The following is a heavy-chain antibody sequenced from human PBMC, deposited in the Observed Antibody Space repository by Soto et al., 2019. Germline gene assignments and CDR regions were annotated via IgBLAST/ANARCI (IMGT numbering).Heavy chain of an antibody. V-gene: IGHV3-48*03. Sequence: GGSLRLSCATSGFTFSSYEMNWVRQAPGKGLEWVSYISSSGSTIYYADSVKGRFTISRDNAKNSLYLQMNSLRAEDTAVYYCARGPDSSGYYTYYFDYWGQGTLVTVS. CDR3: ARGPDSSGYYTYYFDY. J-gene: IGHJ4*02. CDR2: ISSSGSTI. D-gene: IGHD3-22*01. CDR1: GFTFSSYE.